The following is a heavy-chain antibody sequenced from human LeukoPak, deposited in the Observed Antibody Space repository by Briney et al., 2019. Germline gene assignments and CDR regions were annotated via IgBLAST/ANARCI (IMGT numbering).Heavy chain of an antibody. J-gene: IGHJ4*02. V-gene: IGHV3-30*04. CDR1: GFTLSSYA. D-gene: IGHD3-10*01. CDR3: ARDHGGYLDY. Sequence: GGSLRLSCAASGFTLSSYAMHWVRQAPGKGLEWVALISYDGSNKYYADSVKGRFTISRDNSKNTLHLQMNSLRAEDTAVYYCARDHGGYLDYWGQGTLATVSS. CDR2: ISYDGSNK.